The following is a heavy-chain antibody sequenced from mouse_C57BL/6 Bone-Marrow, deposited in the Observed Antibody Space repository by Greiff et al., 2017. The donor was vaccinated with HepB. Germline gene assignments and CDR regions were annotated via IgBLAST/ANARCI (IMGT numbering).Heavy chain of an antibody. CDR3: ARDGYYYGSSWAWFAY. CDR2: ISDGGSYT. CDR1: GFTFSSYA. J-gene: IGHJ3*01. Sequence: EVHLVESGGGLVKPGGSLKLSCAASGFTFSSYAMSWVRQTPEKRLEWVATISDGGSYTYYPDNVKGRFTISRDNAKNNLYLQMSHLKSEDTAMYYCARDGYYYGSSWAWFAYWGQGTLVTVSA. D-gene: IGHD1-1*01. V-gene: IGHV5-4*01.